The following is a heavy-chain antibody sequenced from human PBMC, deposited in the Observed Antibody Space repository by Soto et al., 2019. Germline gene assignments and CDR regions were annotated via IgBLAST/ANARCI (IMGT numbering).Heavy chain of an antibody. V-gene: IGHV3-33*01. CDR1: GFTFSSYG. CDR2: IWYDGSNK. CDR3: ASTRFCSGGSCYPSACDY. J-gene: IGHJ4*02. Sequence: QVQLVESGGGVVQPGRSLRLSCAASGFTFSSYGMHWVRQAPGKGLEWVAVIWYDGSNKYYADSVKGRFTISRDNSKNTLYLQMNSLRAEDTAVYYCASTRFCSGGSCYPSACDYWGQGTLVTVSS. D-gene: IGHD2-15*01.